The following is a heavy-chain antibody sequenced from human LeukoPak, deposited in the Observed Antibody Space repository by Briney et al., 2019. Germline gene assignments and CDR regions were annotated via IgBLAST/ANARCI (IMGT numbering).Heavy chain of an antibody. D-gene: IGHD6-19*01. CDR1: GDSVSSNNAG. CDR2: TCYRSKWYN. J-gene: IGHJ4*02. V-gene: IGHV6-1*01. CDR3: ARAVAGRLDY. Sequence: SQTLSLTCAIPGDSVSSNNAGWTWIRQSPSRGLEWLGRTCYRSKWYNDYAVSVKSRITISPDTSKNQFSLQLNSATPEDTAVYYCARAVAGRLDYWGQGTLVTVSS.